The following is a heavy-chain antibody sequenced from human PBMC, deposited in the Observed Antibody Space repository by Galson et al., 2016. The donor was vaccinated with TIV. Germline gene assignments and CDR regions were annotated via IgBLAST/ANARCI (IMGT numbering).Heavy chain of an antibody. CDR3: AKDAQWLPAAYFDY. V-gene: IGHV3-7*03. CDR2: INQDGIET. D-gene: IGHD6-19*01. CDR1: GFTFSSYW. J-gene: IGHJ4*02. Sequence: SLRLSCAASGFTFSSYWTTWVRQAPGKGLEWVANINQDGIETYYVDSVKGRFTISRDNAKNALYLQMNSLRAEDTALYYCAKDAQWLPAAYFDYWGQGILVTVSS.